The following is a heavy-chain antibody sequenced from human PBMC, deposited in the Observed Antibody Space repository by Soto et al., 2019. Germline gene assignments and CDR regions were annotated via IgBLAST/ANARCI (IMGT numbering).Heavy chain of an antibody. V-gene: IGHV1-69*13. J-gene: IGHJ3*02. CDR1: GGTFSSYA. Sequence: ASVKVSCKASGGTFSSYAISWVRQAPGQGLEWMGGIIPIFGTANYAQKFQGRVTITADESTSTAYMELSSLRSEDTAVYYCARWNAARPEGADAFDIWGQGTMVTVSS. CDR3: ARWNAARPEGADAFDI. D-gene: IGHD6-6*01. CDR2: IIPIFGTA.